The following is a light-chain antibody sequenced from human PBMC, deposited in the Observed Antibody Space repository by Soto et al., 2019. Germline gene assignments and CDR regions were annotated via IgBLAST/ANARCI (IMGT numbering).Light chain of an antibody. Sequence: EIVLTQSPGTLSLSPGERATLSCRASQSVSSIYLAWYQQKPGQAPRLLIYGASSRPTGIPDRFSGSGSGTDFTLTISRLEPEDLAVYYCQQYGSSALTVGGGTKVDIK. CDR2: GAS. V-gene: IGKV3-20*01. CDR1: QSVSSIY. CDR3: QQYGSSALT. J-gene: IGKJ4*01.